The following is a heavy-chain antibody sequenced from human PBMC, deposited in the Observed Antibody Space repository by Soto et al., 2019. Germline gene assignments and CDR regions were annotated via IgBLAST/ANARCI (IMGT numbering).Heavy chain of an antibody. CDR2: IVVGSGNT. Sequence: SVKVSCKASGFTFTSSAVQLVRQARGQRLEWIGWIVVGSGNTNYAQKFQERVTITRDMSTSTAYMELSRLRSDDTAVYYCARRGYSGYDCWXQGTLVTVSS. CDR1: GFTFTSSA. D-gene: IGHD5-12*01. CDR3: ARRGYSGYDC. V-gene: IGHV1-58*01. J-gene: IGHJ4*02.